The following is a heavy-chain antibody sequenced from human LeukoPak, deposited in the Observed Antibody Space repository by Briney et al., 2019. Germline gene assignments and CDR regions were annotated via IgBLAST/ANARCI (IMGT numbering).Heavy chain of an antibody. Sequence: ASVKVSCKASGYTFTGYYMHWVRQAPGQGLEWMGWINPNSGGTNYAQTLQGRVTMTRDTTISIVYMELSGLRTDDTAVYYCARVLRYDDSSGYYAYWGQGTLVTVSS. CDR2: INPNSGGT. V-gene: IGHV1-2*02. CDR3: ARVLRYDDSSGYYAY. D-gene: IGHD3-22*01. CDR1: GYTFTGYY. J-gene: IGHJ4*02.